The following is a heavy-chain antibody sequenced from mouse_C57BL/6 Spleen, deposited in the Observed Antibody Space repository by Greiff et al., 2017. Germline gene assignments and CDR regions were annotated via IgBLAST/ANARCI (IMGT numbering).Heavy chain of an antibody. CDR2: IYPRDGRT. CDR3: ARGSNYAMDY. D-gene: IGHD5-1*01. Sequence: VKLVESGPELVKPGASVKLSCKASGYTFTSYDINWVKQRPGQGLEWIGWIYPRDGRTKYNEKLKGKATWTIDTSASTAYMELHSLTSEDSAVYFCARGSNYAMDYWGQGTSVTVSS. J-gene: IGHJ4*01. CDR1: GYTFTSYD. V-gene: IGHV1-85*01.